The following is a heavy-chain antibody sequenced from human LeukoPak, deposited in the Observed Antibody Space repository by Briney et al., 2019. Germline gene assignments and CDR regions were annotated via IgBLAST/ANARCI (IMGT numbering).Heavy chain of an antibody. Sequence: GGSLRLSCAASGFTFNRYDMRWVRQETGKGLEWVAAIGTAGDTYYPDSVKGRFTISRENGKNSLYLQMNSLRVGDTAVYYCARAKGYCSGGSCYADYWGQGTLVTVSS. CDR1: GFTFNRYD. V-gene: IGHV3-13*04. D-gene: IGHD2-15*01. J-gene: IGHJ4*02. CDR2: IGTAGDT. CDR3: ARAKGYCSGGSCYADY.